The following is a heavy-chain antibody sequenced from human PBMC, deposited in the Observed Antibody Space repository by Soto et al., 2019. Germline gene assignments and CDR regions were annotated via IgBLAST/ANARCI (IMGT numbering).Heavy chain of an antibody. V-gene: IGHV3-23*01. J-gene: IGHJ4*02. Sequence: GGSLRLSCAASGFDFRIYAMNWVRQAPGKGLEWVAVMIGDGTSWDYADSVRGRFTISRDNSKNTLYLQMNSLRAEDTSVYYCAKDLRPDGRYDFDYWGQGTLVTVSS. D-gene: IGHD1-26*01. CDR3: AKDLRPDGRYDFDY. CDR1: GFDFRIYA. CDR2: MIGDGTSW.